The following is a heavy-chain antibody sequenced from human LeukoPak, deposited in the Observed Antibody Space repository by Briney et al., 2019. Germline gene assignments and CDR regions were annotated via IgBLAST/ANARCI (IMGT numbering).Heavy chain of an antibody. V-gene: IGHV1-8*03. CDR3: ARGRSTGYPYYFEY. Sequence: ASVKVSCKASGYTFTSYDINWVRQATGQGLEWMGWMNPNSGSTGYAQEFQGRVTITRNTSISTAYMELSGLRSEDTAVYYCARGRSTGYPYYFEYWGQGTLVTVSS. CDR1: GYTFTSYD. D-gene: IGHD5-12*01. CDR2: MNPNSGST. J-gene: IGHJ4*02.